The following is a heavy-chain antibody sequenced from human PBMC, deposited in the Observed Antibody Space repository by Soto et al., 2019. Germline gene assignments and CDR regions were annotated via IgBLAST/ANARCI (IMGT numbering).Heavy chain of an antibody. CDR3: ARTSHYGSWGRDYYYYGMDV. J-gene: IGHJ6*01. V-gene: IGHV4-61*01. CDR2: IYYSGST. Sequence: QVQLQESGPGLVKPSETLSLTCTVSGGSVSSGSYYWSWIRQPPGKGLEWIGYIYYSGSTNYNPSLSSRVTISVDTSKNQFSLMLSSVTAADTAVYYCARTSHYGSWGRDYYYYGMDVWGQGTTVTVSS. CDR1: GGSVSSGSYY. D-gene: IGHD1-26*01.